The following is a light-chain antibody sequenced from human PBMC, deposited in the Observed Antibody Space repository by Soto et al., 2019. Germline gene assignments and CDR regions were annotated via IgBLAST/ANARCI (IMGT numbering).Light chain of an antibody. CDR2: GAS. V-gene: IGKV3-20*01. J-gene: IGKJ1*01. CDR3: QQYGSSGT. CDR1: QAISSH. Sequence: LTQSPSSLSASVGDRVTITCRASQAISSHLAWYQQKPGQAPRLLIYGASNRATGIPDRFSGSGSGTDFTLTISRLEPEDFAVYYCQQYGSSGTFGQGTKVDIK.